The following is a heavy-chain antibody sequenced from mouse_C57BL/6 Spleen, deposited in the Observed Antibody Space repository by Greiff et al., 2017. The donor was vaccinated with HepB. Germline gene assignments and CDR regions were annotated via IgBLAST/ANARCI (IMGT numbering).Heavy chain of an antibody. CDR1: GYTFTSYW. Sequence: QVQLQQSGAELVKPGASVKMSCKASGYTFTSYWITWVKQRPGQGLEWIGDIYPGSGSTNYNEKFKSKATLTVDTSSSTAYMQLSSLTSEDSAVYYCARTTVPRCAFDYWGQGTTLTVSS. J-gene: IGHJ2*01. D-gene: IGHD1-1*01. CDR2: IYPGSGST. V-gene: IGHV1-55*01. CDR3: ARTTVPRCAFDY.